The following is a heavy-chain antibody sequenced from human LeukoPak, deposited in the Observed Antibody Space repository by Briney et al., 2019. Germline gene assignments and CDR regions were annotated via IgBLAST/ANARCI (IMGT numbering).Heavy chain of an antibody. CDR3: AGMVTFQTNFDF. CDR1: GGSFSGYY. Sequence: SETLSLTCAVYGGSFSGYYWSWIRQPPGKGLEWIGEINHSGSTNYNPSLKSRVTISVDTSKNQFSLKLSSVTVADTAVYYCAGMVTFQTNFDFWGQGTLVTVSS. D-gene: IGHD2-21*02. J-gene: IGHJ4*02. V-gene: IGHV4-34*01. CDR2: INHSGST.